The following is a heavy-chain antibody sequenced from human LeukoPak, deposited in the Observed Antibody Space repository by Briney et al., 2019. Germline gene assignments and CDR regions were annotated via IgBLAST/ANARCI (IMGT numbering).Heavy chain of an antibody. J-gene: IGHJ3*02. CDR2: ISSSGTI. D-gene: IGHD2-21*02. Sequence: PGGSLRLSCAASGFTFSSYNMNWVRQAPGKGLEWVSYISSSGTIYYADSVKGRFTISRDNAKNSLYLQMTSLRGEDTAMYYCAREGTARDAFDIWGQGTMVTVSS. V-gene: IGHV3-48*01. CDR3: AREGTARDAFDI. CDR1: GFTFSSYN.